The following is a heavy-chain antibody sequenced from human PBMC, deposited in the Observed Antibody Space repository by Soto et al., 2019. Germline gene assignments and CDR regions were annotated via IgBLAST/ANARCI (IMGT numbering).Heavy chain of an antibody. CDR2: IYHSGST. CDR3: ARDGRGSSGWSVWFDP. CDR1: GGSISSSNW. J-gene: IGHJ5*02. D-gene: IGHD6-19*01. Sequence: QVQLQESGPGLVKPSGTLSLTCAVSGGSISSSNWWSWVRQPPGKGLEWIGEIYHSGSTNYNPSLKRRVTISVDKSKNQFSLKLSSVTAADTAVYYCARDGRGSSGWSVWFDPWGQGTLVTVSS. V-gene: IGHV4-4*02.